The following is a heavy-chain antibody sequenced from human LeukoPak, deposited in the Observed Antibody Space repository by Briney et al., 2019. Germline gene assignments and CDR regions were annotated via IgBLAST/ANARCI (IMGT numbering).Heavy chain of an antibody. Sequence: ASVKVSCKASGYTFTSYDINWVRQATGQGLEWMGWMNPNSGNTGYAQKFQGRVTMTRSTSISTAYMELSSLRSEDTAVYYCARGRLRLVRGVKNWFDPWGQGTLVTVSS. CDR1: GYTFTSYD. CDR3: ARGRLRLVRGVKNWFDP. CDR2: MNPNSGNT. J-gene: IGHJ5*02. D-gene: IGHD3-10*01. V-gene: IGHV1-8*01.